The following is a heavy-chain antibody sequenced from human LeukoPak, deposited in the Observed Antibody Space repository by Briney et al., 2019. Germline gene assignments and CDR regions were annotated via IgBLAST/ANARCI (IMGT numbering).Heavy chain of an antibody. Sequence: SVKVSCKASGGTFSSYAISWVRQAPEQGLEWMGGIIPIFGTANYAQKFQGRVTITADESTSTAYMELSSLRSEDTAVYYCAREIKFSSGCFDYWGQGTLVTVSS. J-gene: IGHJ4*02. CDR3: AREIKFSSGCFDY. V-gene: IGHV1-69*13. D-gene: IGHD6-19*01. CDR1: GGTFSSYA. CDR2: IIPIFGTA.